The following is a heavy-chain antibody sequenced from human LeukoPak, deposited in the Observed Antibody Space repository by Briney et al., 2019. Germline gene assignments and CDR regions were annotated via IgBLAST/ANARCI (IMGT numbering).Heavy chain of an antibody. D-gene: IGHD6-19*01. CDR2: IYHSGST. J-gene: IGHJ6*02. Sequence: SETLSLTCAVSGGSISSSNWWSWVRQPPGKGLEWIGEIYHSGSTNYNPSLKSRVTISVDKSKNQFSLKLSSVTAADTAVYYCAKQTPSSGWPYYYYYGMDVWGQGTTVTVSS. V-gene: IGHV4-4*02. CDR3: AKQTPSSGWPYYYYYGMDV. CDR1: GGSISSSNW.